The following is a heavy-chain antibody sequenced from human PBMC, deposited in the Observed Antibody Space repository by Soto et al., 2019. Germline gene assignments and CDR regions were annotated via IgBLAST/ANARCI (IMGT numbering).Heavy chain of an antibody. V-gene: IGHV5-51*01. Sequence: PGESLKISCKGSVYSFTSYWIGWLRQMPVKGLEWMGIIYPGDSDTRYSPSFQGQVTISAEKSISTAYLQWSSLKASDTAMYYCARLQKPNYYYYGMYVWGQRTKVT. CDR2: IYPGDSDT. CDR3: ARLQKPNYYYYGMYV. CDR1: VYSFTSYW. J-gene: IGHJ6*02.